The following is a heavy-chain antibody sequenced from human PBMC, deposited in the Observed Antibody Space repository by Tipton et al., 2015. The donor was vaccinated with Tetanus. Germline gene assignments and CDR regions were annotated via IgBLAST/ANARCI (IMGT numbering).Heavy chain of an antibody. V-gene: IGHV1-46*01. CDR1: GYTFTSYY. J-gene: IGHJ4*02. Sequence: VQLVQSGAEVKKPGASVKVSCKASGYTFTSYYMHWVRQAPGQGLEWMGIINPSGGSTSYAQKFQGRVTMTRDTSTSTVYMELSSLRSEDTAVYYCARHRRHYDSSGLSDYWGQGTLVTVSS. CDR2: INPSGGST. D-gene: IGHD3-22*01. CDR3: ARHRRHYDSSGLSDY.